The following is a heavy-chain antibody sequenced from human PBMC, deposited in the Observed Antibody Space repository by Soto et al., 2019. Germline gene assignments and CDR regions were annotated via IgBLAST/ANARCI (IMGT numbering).Heavy chain of an antibody. CDR2: ISYDGSNK. D-gene: IGHD2-2*01. V-gene: IGHV3-30*18. Sequence: GGSLRLSCAASGFTFSSYGMHWVRQAPGKGLEWVAVISYDGSNKYYADSVKGRFTISRDNSKNTLYLQMNSLRAEDTAVYYCAKEVSGVVVPAATHYYYYGMDVWGQGTTVTVSS. J-gene: IGHJ6*02. CDR3: AKEVSGVVVPAATHYYYYGMDV. CDR1: GFTFSSYG.